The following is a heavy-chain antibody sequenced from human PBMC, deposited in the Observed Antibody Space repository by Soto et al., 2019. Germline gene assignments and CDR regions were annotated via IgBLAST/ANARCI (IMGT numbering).Heavy chain of an antibody. J-gene: IGHJ6*04. V-gene: IGHV3-7*01. CDR3: ARDVLWASLRSSSALGV. CDR2: IKQDGSEK. D-gene: IGHD2-8*02. CDR1: GFTFSNYW. Sequence: EVQLVESGGGLVQPGGSLRLSCAASGFTFSNYWMNWVRQAPGKGLEWVANIKQDGSEKYYVDSVKGRFTISRDNAENSLYLRMDSLRADDTAVYYCARDVLWASLRSSSALGVWGEGATVTISS.